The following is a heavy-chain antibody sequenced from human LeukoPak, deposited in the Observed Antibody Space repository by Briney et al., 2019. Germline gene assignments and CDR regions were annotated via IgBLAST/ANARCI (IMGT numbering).Heavy chain of an antibody. CDR2: ISYDGSNK. CDR1: GFTFCIYA. J-gene: IGHJ4*02. D-gene: IGHD1-14*01. V-gene: IGHV3-30*04. Sequence: PRGSLRLSCAASGFTFCIYAMRGGPHAPRERLEGVAVISYDGSNKSYADSVKGRFTISRDNSKNTLYLQMNSLRAEDTAVYFCARDPEAERGRDGLDCWGQGTLVTVSS. CDR3: ARDPEAERGRDGLDC.